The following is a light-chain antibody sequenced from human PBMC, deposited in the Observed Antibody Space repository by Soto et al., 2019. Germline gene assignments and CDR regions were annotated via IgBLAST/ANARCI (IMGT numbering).Light chain of an antibody. V-gene: IGKV3-20*01. CDR3: QHDGSSLFT. CDR2: GTS. J-gene: IGKJ3*01. CDR1: QSVSSNY. Sequence: VLTQSPGPLSLSPGERATLSCRASQSVSSNYLDWYQQKPGQAPRVLIYGTSIRASGVPERFSGGGSGADFTLTITRLEPEDFAVYYCQHDGSSLFTCGPGTKVDVK.